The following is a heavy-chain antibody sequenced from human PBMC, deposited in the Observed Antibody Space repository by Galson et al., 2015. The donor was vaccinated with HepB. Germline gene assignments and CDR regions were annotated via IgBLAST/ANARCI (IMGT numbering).Heavy chain of an antibody. CDR3: ASLTNSGIFLRHAFDI. CDR2: ISSSGSTI. Sequence: SLRLSCAASGFTFSDYYMSWIRQAPGKGLEWVSYISSSGSTIYYADSVKGRFTISRDNAKNSLYLQMNSLRAEDTAVYYCASLTNSGIFLRHAFDIWGQGTMVTVSS. J-gene: IGHJ3*02. CDR1: GFTFSDYY. V-gene: IGHV3-11*01. D-gene: IGHD1-26*01.